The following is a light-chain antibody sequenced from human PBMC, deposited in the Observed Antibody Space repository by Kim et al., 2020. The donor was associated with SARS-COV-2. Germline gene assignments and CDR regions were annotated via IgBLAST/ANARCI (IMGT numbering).Light chain of an antibody. J-gene: IGKJ3*01. CDR3: HQSFSTPTGT. CDR1: QWIRAV. CDR2: AAY. V-gene: IGKV1-39*01. Sequence: SVGDSVTISFRARQWIRAVIYRYQHKPGKAPKLLIYAAYKVESGVPSRFSGSGYGTDFTLTINTLYPEEFATHYCHQSFSTPTGTFGPGTKVDIK.